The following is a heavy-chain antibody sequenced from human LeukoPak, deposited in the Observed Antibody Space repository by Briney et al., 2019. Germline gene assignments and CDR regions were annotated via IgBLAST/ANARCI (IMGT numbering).Heavy chain of an antibody. CDR1: GCTFSSFA. J-gene: IGHJ3*02. V-gene: IGHV1-3*01. CDR3: ARDFTAMAVAFDAFNI. Sequence: ASVKVSCKASGCTFSSFAMHWVRQAPGQRLEWMGWINAGNGNTKYSQKFQGRVTITRDTSASTAYMKLSSLRSEDTAVYYCARDFTAMAVAFDAFNIWGQGTMVTVSS. CDR2: INAGNGNT. D-gene: IGHD6-19*01.